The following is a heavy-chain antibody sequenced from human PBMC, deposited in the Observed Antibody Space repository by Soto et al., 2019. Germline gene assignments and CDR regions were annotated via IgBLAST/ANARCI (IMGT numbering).Heavy chain of an antibody. J-gene: IGHJ5*02. CDR2: TSANNADT. V-gene: IGHV1-18*04. CDR3: ARDGLDSTAGANWSDP. CDR1: GYTFSRYC. Sequence: ASVNVSCKASGYTFSRYCISWVRQAPGQGLEWVEWTSANNADTNYVDKLQGRLTLTKEMSTGTAYIELRSRRSDDTAVYYCARDGLDSTAGANWSDPW. D-gene: IGHD3-22*01.